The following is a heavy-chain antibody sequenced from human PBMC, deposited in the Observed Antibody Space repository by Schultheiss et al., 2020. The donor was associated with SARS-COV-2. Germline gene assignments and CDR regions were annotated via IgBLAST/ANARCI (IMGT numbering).Heavy chain of an antibody. Sequence: GGSLRLSCAASGFTFSSYWMHWVRQAPGKGLVWVSAISGSGGSTYYADSVKGRFTISRDNSKNSLYLQMNSLRAEDTAVYYCARPHQQWLDLVGMDVWGQGTTVTVSS. CDR2: ISGSGGST. V-gene: IGHV3-74*01. CDR1: GFTFSSYW. D-gene: IGHD6-19*01. CDR3: ARPHQQWLDLVGMDV. J-gene: IGHJ6*02.